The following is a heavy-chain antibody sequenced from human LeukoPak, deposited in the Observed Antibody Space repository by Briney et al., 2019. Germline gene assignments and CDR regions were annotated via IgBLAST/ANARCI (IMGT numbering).Heavy chain of an antibody. D-gene: IGHD3-10*01. CDR3: AKQRSGSYYKGAFDI. V-gene: IGHV1-24*01. CDR2: FDPGDGET. Sequence: GASVKVSCKVSGYTLTELSMHWVRQAPGKGLEWVGGFDPGDGETIYAQKFQGRVTMTEDTSTDTAYMELSSLRSEDTAVYYCAKQRSGSYYKGAFDIWGQGTMVTVSS. CDR1: GYTLTELS. J-gene: IGHJ3*02.